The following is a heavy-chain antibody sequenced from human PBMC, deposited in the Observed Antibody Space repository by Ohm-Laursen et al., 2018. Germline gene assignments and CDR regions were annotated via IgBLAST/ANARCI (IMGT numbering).Heavy chain of an antibody. CDR1: GFTVSTNY. Sequence: SLRLSCAASGFTVSTNYMSWVRQAPGKGLEWVSLIYSGGNTYYADSVKGRFTISRDNANNSVYLQMNSLRAEDTAVYYCARDPPEDSSWYADYWGQGTLVTVSS. CDR2: IYSGGNT. CDR3: ARDPPEDSSWYADY. V-gene: IGHV3-53*01. J-gene: IGHJ4*02. D-gene: IGHD6-13*01.